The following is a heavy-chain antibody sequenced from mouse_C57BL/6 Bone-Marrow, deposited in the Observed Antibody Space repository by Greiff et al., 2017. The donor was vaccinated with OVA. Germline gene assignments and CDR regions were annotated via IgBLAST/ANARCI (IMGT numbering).Heavy chain of an antibody. Sequence: DVMLVESGGDLVKPGGSLKLSCAASGFTFSSYGMSWVRQTPDKRLEWVATISSGGSYTYYPDSVKGRFTISRDNAKNTLYLQMSSLKSEDTAMYYCARPLTAWFAYWGQGTLVTVSA. D-gene: IGHD4-1*01. CDR2: ISSGGSYT. J-gene: IGHJ3*01. V-gene: IGHV5-6*02. CDR1: GFTFSSYG. CDR3: ARPLTAWFAY.